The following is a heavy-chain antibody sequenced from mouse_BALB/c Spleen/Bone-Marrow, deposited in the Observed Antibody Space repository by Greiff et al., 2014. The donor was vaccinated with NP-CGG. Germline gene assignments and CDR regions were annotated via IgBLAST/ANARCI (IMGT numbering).Heavy chain of an antibody. D-gene: IGHD1-1*01. J-gene: IGHJ1*01. CDR2: INPYNGDT. CDR3: TRVTTDWYFDV. Sequence: EVQLQQSGPELVKPGASVKISCKASGYSFTGYFMNWVMQSHGKRLEWIGRINPYNGDTFYNQKFKGKVTLTVDKSSSTAHMELRSLASEDSAVYYCTRVTTDWYFDVWGAGTTVTVSS. CDR1: GYSFTGYF. V-gene: IGHV1-20*02.